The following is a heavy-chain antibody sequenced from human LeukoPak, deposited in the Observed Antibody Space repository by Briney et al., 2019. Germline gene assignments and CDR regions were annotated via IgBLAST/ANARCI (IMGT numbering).Heavy chain of an antibody. D-gene: IGHD5-18*01. J-gene: IGHJ5*02. CDR3: ARESVVIRVDTAYFGYNWVDP. V-gene: IGHV1-69*01. CDR1: GGTFSSYA. CDR2: IIPIFGTA. Sequence: SVKLSCKASGGTFSSYAISWVRQAPGHRLKWMGGIIPIFGTANYAQKFQGRVTITADESTSTAYMELSSLRSEDTAVYYCARESVVIRVDTAYFGYNWVDPWGQGTLVTVSS.